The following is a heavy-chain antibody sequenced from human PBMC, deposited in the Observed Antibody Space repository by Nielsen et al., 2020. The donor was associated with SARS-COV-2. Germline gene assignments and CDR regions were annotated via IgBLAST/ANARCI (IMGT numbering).Heavy chain of an antibody. V-gene: IGHV3-7*03. CDR1: GFTFSSYW. Sequence: GESLKISCAASGFTFSSYWMSWVRQAPGKGLEWVANIKQDGSEKYYVDSVKGRFTISRDNAKNSLYLQMNSLRAEDTAVYYCARGYCSGGSCTLNYYYYGMDVWGQGTTVTVSS. CDR2: IKQDGSEK. J-gene: IGHJ6*02. CDR3: ARGYCSGGSCTLNYYYYGMDV. D-gene: IGHD2-15*01.